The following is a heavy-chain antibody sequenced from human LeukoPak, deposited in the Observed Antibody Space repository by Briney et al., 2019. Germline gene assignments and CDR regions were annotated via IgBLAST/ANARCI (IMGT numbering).Heavy chain of an antibody. V-gene: IGHV5-51*01. D-gene: IGHD3-10*01. Sequence: GESLKISCKGSGYSFTNCWIGWVRQMPGKGLEWMGIMYPGDSDTRYSPSFQGQITISADKSISTTYLQWSSLKASDTAIYYCAASTYGSGSYVAFDSWGQGTLVSVSS. CDR2: MYPGDSDT. CDR1: GYSFTNCW. CDR3: AASTYGSGSYVAFDS. J-gene: IGHJ4*02.